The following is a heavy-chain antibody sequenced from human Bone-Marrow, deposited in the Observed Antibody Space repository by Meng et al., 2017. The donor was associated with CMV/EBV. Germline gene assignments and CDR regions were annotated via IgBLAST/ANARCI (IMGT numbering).Heavy chain of an antibody. CDR3: ARWYCSSTSCYVDY. CDR1: GYTFTSYD. V-gene: IGHV1-8*03. D-gene: IGHD2-2*01. CDR2: MNPNSGNA. J-gene: IGHJ4*02. Sequence: ASGYTFTSYDINWVRQATGQGLGWMGWMNPNSGNAGYAQKFQGRVTITRNTSISTAYMELGSLRSENTAVYYCARWYCSSTSCYVDYWGQGTLVTVSS.